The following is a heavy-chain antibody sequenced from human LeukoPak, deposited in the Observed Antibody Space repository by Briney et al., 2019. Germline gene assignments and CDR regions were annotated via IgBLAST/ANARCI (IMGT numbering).Heavy chain of an antibody. CDR1: GGSIIGYY. D-gene: IGHD3-3*01. Sequence: SETLSLTCTVSGGSIIGYYWNWIRQPPGKGLDWIGYIYHSGSTNYNPSLKSRVTISVDTSKTQISLKLRAVTAADTAVYYCARSRVWSDYWGYFDYWGQGTLVTVSS. V-gene: IGHV4-59*01. J-gene: IGHJ4*02. CDR2: IYHSGST. CDR3: ARSRVWSDYWGYFDY.